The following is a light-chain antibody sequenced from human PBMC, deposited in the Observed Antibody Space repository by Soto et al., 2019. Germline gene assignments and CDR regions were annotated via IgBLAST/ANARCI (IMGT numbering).Light chain of an antibody. J-gene: IGKJ2*01. V-gene: IGKV3-15*01. CDR3: QQYTNWPPMYT. Sequence: EIVVTQSPATLSVSPGERATLSCRASQSISNNLAWYQQKPAQAPRLLIYGASTRATGIPARFSGSGSGTEFTLTISSLQSEDFAVYYCQQYTNWPPMYTFGQGTKLEIK. CDR2: GAS. CDR1: QSISNN.